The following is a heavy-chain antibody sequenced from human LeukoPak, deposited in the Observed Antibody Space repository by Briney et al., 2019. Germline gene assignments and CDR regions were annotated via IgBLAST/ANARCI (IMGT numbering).Heavy chain of an antibody. D-gene: IGHD6-19*01. CDR1: GGSISSYY. J-gene: IGHJ4*02. V-gene: IGHV4-4*07. CDR2: IYTSGST. Sequence: SETLSLTCTVSGGSISSYYWSWIRQPAGKGLEWIGRIYTSGSTNYNPSLKSRVTMSVDTSKNQFSLKLSSVTAADTAVYYCARHVRDSSGWYPYYFDYWGQGTLVTVSS. CDR3: ARHVRDSSGWYPYYFDY.